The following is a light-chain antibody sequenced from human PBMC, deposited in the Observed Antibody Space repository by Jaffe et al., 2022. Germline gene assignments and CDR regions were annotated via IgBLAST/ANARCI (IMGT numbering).Light chain of an antibody. Sequence: QPVLTQSPSASASLGASVKLTCTLSSGHSSYAIAWHQQQPEKGPRYLMKLNSDGGLSKGDGIPDRFSGSSSGAERYLTISSLQSEDEADYYCQTWGTGIQVFGTGTKVTVL. CDR1: SGHSSYA. J-gene: IGLJ1*01. CDR3: QTWGTGIQV. V-gene: IGLV4-69*01. CDR2: LNSDGGL.